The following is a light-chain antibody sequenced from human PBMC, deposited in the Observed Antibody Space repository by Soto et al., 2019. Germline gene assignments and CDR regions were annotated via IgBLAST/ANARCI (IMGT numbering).Light chain of an antibody. Sequence: DIVMTQSPATLSLSPGERVTLSCRASQSVSSKLAWYQQKPGQAPRLLIYDASIRAPGIPARFSGSGSGTDFTLTISSLQPEDFAIYYCQQYSSWPYTFGQGTKVEIK. V-gene: IGKV3-15*01. CDR1: QSVSSK. CDR2: DAS. J-gene: IGKJ2*01. CDR3: QQYSSWPYT.